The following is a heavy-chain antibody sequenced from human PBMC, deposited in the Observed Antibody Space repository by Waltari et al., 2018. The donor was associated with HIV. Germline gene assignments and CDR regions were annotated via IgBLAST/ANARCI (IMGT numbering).Heavy chain of an antibody. CDR2: IYYSGRT. D-gene: IGHD6-13*01. CDR3: ARPAGIAAAGEYFQH. V-gene: IGHV4-39*01. Sequence: QQQLQESGPGLVKPSETLSLTCTVSGGSISSYSYYWGWIRQPPGKGLEWIGSIYYSGRTYYNPSLKSRVTISVDTSKNQFSLKLSSVTAADTAVYYCARPAGIAAAGEYFQHWGQGALVTVSS. CDR1: GGSISSYSYY. J-gene: IGHJ1*01.